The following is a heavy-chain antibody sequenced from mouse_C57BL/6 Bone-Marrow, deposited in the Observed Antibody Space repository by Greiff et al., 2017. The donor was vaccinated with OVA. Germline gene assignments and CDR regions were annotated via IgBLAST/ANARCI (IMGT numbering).Heavy chain of an antibody. CDR2: IHPSDSDT. CDR1: GYTFTSYW. Sequence: VQLQQPGAELVKPGASVKVSCKASGYTFTSYWLPWVKQRPGQGLEWIGRIHPSDSDTNYNQKFKGKATLTVDKSSSTAYMQLSSLTSEYSSVYYCAILRDYGSSPGVAMDYWGQGTSVTVSS. CDR3: AILRDYGSSPGVAMDY. V-gene: IGHV1-74*01. J-gene: IGHJ4*01. D-gene: IGHD1-1*01.